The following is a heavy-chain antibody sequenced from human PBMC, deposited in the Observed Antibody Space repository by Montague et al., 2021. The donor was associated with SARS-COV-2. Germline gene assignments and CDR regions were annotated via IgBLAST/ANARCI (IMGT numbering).Heavy chain of an antibody. Sequence: SETLSLTCAVSGGSIRNDYWSWTRQPPAGGLELISYICGSGNVNYNPSLKSQVTILVDTSKNQFSLKLSSVTAADTAVYYYSSQTDYYYYSLDVWGQGTTATVS. CDR3: SSQTDYYYYSLDV. J-gene: IGHJ6*02. CDR1: GGSIRNDY. V-gene: IGHV4-4*08. CDR2: ICGSGNV.